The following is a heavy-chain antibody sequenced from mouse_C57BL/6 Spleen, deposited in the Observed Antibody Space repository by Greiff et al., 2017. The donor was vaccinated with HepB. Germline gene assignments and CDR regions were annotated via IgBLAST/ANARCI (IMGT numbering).Heavy chain of an antibody. J-gene: IGHJ1*03. CDR3: ARGEIITTVVGYFDV. V-gene: IGHV5-16*01. Sequence: EVQRVESEGGLVQPGSSMKLSCTASGFTFSDYYMAWVRQVPEKGLEWVANINYDGSSTYYLDSLKSRFIISRDNAKNILYLQMSSLKSEDTATYYCARGEIITTVVGYFDVWGTGTTVTVSS. D-gene: IGHD1-1*01. CDR1: GFTFSDYY. CDR2: INYDGSST.